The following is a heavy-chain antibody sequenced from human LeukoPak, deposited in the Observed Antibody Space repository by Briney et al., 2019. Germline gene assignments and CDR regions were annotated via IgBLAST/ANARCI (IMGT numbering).Heavy chain of an antibody. CDR3: ARGLGGVPYYGSGSSPFDY. CDR1: GFTFSSYE. J-gene: IGHJ4*02. D-gene: IGHD3-10*01. CDR2: ISSSGSTI. Sequence: PGGSLRLSCAASGFTFSSYEMNWVRQAPGKGLEWVSYISSSGSTIYYADSVKGRFTISRDNAKNSLYLQTNSLRAEDTAVYYCARGLGGVPYYGSGSSPFDYWGQGTLVTVSS. V-gene: IGHV3-48*03.